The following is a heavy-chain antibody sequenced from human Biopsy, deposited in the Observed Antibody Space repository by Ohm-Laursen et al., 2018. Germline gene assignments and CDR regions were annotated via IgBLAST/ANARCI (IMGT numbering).Heavy chain of an antibody. J-gene: IGHJ6*02. CDR1: GGSVSDSFHF. D-gene: IGHD2-2*01. V-gene: IGHV4-61*01. CDR2: VYYSGTT. CDR3: TRDVKRYWSGSGCYTGYFGMNV. Sequence: SETLSLPCSVSGGSVSDSFHFWSWIRQPPGKGLEWIGNVYYSGTTNYNPSLKSRVTVSIDTSKNQFSLKLTSVTAADTAVYFCTRDVKRYWSGSGCYTGYFGMNVWGQGTTVTVSS.